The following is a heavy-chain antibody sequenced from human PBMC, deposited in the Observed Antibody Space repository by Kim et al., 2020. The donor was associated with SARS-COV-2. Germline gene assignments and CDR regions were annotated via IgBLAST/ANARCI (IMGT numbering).Heavy chain of an antibody. J-gene: IGHJ6*02. CDR2: INPNSGGT. D-gene: IGHD6-19*01. V-gene: IGHV1-2*04. CDR3: ARGTVAHSSGWYLAYYYGMDV. Sequence: ASVKVSCKASGYTFTGYYMHWVRQAPGQGLEWMGWINPNSGGTNYAQKFQGWVTMTRDTSISTAYMELSRLRSDDTAVYYCARGTVAHSSGWYLAYYYGMDVWGQGTTVTVSS. CDR1: GYTFTGYY.